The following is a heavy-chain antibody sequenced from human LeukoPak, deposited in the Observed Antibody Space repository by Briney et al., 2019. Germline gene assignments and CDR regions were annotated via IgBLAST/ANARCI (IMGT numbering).Heavy chain of an antibody. CDR1: GFTFSSYG. CDR3: AKDGLYYYYYYMDV. CDR2: ISYDGSNK. J-gene: IGHJ6*03. V-gene: IGHV3-30*18. Sequence: GGSLRLSCAASGFTFSSYGMHWVRQAPGKGLEWVAVISYDGSNKYYADSVKGRFTISRDNSKNTLYLQMNSLRAEDTAVYYCAKDGLYYYYYYMDVWGKGTTVTISS.